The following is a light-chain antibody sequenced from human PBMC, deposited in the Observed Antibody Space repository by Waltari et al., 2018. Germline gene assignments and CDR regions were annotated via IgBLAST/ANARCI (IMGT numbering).Light chain of an antibody. CDR3: AAWDDSLSGWV. CDR1: SSNLGSTY. Sequence: QSVLTQPPSASGTPGQRVAISFSGSSSNLGSTYVYWYQQLPGTAPKLLIYRNNQRPSGVPDRFSGSKSGTSASLAISGLRSEDEADYYCAAWDDSLSGWVFGGGTKLTVL. CDR2: RNN. V-gene: IGLV1-47*01. J-gene: IGLJ3*02.